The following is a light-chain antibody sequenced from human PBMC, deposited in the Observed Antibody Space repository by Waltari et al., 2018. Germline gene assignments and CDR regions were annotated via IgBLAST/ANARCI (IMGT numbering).Light chain of an antibody. J-gene: IGKJ1*01. Sequence: EIVLTQSPGTLSLSPGERATLSCRASQTVDDYLAWYQQKPGQAPRLLIYGASSRAAGIPDRFSCSGSGTDFTLTISRLEPEDFAMYYCQQYVRSPETFGLGTRVEI. CDR3: QQYVRSPET. V-gene: IGKV3-20*01. CDR1: QTVDDY. CDR2: GAS.